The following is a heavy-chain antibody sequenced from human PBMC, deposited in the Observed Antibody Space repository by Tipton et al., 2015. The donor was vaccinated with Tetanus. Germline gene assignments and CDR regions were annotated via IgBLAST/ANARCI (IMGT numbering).Heavy chain of an antibody. Sequence: LRLSCGASGGSFGGYYWSWIRQPPGKGLEWIGEISDSGGTNFNPSLKSRVTMSIDTSKKQFSLNLTSVTAADTALYFCARGSVVITAAKCLDYWGQGTQVTVSS. V-gene: IGHV4-34*01. J-gene: IGHJ4*02. CDR3: ARGSVVITAAKCLDY. CDR1: GGSFGGYY. D-gene: IGHD2-2*01. CDR2: ISDSGGT.